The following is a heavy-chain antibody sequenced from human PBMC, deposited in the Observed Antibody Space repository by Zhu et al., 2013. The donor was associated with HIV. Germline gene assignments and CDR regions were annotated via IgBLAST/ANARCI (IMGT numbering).Heavy chain of an antibody. CDR3: ARPLLSRWSYSAT. J-gene: IGHJ4*02. V-gene: IGHV1-3*01. CDR2: INAGNGNT. Sequence: QVQLVQSGAEVKKPGASVKVSCKASGYTFTSYTMHWVRQAPGQRLEWMGWINAGNGNTKYSQKFQGRVAITRDTSASTAYMELSSLRSEDTAVYYCARPLLSRWSYSATWGQGTLVHRLL. CDR1: GYTFTSYT. D-gene: IGHD1-26*01.